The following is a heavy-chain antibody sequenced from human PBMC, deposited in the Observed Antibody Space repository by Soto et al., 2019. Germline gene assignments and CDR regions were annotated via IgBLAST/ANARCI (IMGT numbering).Heavy chain of an antibody. CDR2: IYYSGST. CDR3: ARDSTVTTTLLDV. J-gene: IGHJ6*02. D-gene: IGHD4-17*01. CDR1: GGSISSGGNY. Sequence: QVQLQESGPGLVKPSQTLSLSCTVSGGSISSGGNYWSWIRQHPGKGLEWIGYIYYSGSTYYNPALKRRVTISVDTSKNPFSLKLSSVTAADTAVYYCARDSTVTTTLLDVWGQGTTVIVSS. V-gene: IGHV4-31*03.